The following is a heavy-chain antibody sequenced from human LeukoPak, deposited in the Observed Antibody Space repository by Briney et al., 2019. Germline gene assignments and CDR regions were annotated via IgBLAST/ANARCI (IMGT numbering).Heavy chain of an antibody. CDR3: ARAYSGYAPNDY. D-gene: IGHD5-12*01. J-gene: IGHJ4*02. V-gene: IGHV1-46*01. CDR1: GYTFTSYY. Sequence: ASVKVSCKASGYTFTSYYVHWVRQAPGQGLEWMGIISPSGDSTTYAQKFQGRVTMSRDTSTSKVSMELSSLRSEDTAVYYCARAYSGYAPNDYWGQGTLVTVSS. CDR2: ISPSGDST.